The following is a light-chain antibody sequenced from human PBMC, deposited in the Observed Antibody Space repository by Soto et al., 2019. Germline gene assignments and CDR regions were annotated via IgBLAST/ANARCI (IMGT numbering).Light chain of an antibody. J-gene: IGLJ1*01. V-gene: IGLV2-23*01. CDR1: SSDVGSYNL. CDR3: CSYAGSSTLV. Sequence: QSALTQPASVSGSPGQSITISGTGTSSDVGSYNLVSWYQQHPGKAPKLMIYEGSKRPSGVSNRFSGSKSGNTASLTISGLQTEDEADYYCCSYAGSSTLVFGTGTKLTVL. CDR2: EGS.